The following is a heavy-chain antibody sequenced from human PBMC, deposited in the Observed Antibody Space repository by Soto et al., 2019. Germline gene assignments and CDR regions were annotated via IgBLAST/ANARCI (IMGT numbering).Heavy chain of an antibody. CDR2: IYHSGST. D-gene: IGHD4-17*01. CDR1: GGSTSSGDW. V-gene: IGHV4-4*02. CDR3: ARMGSPVTTARLDY. J-gene: IGHJ4*02. Sequence: QVQLQESGPGLVKPSGTLSLTCAVSGGSTSSGDWWSWVRQPPGKGLEWIGEIYHSGSTNLNPSLXXXVXXSVDKSKNEFSLKLTSVTAADTAVYYCARMGSPVTTARLDYWGQGTLVTVSS.